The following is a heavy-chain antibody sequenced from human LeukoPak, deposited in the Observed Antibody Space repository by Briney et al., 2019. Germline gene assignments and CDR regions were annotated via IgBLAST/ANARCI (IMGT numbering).Heavy chain of an antibody. CDR3: AGDKKY. CDR2: ISWNSGSI. CDR1: GFTFDDYA. J-gene: IGHJ4*02. Sequence: PGRSLRLSCAASGFTFDDYAMHWVRQAPGKGLEWVSGISWNSGSIGYADSVKGRFTISRDNAKNSLYLQMNSLRAEDTAVYYCAGDKKYWGQGTLVTVSS. V-gene: IGHV3-9*01.